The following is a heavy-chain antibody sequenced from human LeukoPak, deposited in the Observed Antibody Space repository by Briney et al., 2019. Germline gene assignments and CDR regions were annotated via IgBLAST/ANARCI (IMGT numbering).Heavy chain of an antibody. J-gene: IGHJ6*02. D-gene: IGHD3-9*01. Sequence: HPGGSLRLSCAASGFTFSSYGMHWVRQAPGKGLEWVAVISYDGSNKFYADSVKGRFTISRDYSRNTLYLQINSLRAEDTAVYYCVKDGDDPDSYDILTGYRILGMDVWGQGTTVTVSS. V-gene: IGHV3-30*18. CDR3: VKDGDDPDSYDILTGYRILGMDV. CDR1: GFTFSSYG. CDR2: ISYDGSNK.